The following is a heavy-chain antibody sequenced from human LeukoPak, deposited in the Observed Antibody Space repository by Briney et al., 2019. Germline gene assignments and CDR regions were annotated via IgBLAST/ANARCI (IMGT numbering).Heavy chain of an antibody. CDR2: FDPEDGET. J-gene: IGHJ4*02. CDR3: ARGTRYSSGLPAL. V-gene: IGHV1-24*01. CDR1: GYTLTELS. Sequence: GASVKVSCKVSGYTLTELSMHWVRQAPGKGLEWMGGFDPEDGETIYAQKFQGRVTITADKSTSTAYMELSSLRSEDTAVYYCARGTRYSSGLPALWGQGTLVTVSS. D-gene: IGHD6-19*01.